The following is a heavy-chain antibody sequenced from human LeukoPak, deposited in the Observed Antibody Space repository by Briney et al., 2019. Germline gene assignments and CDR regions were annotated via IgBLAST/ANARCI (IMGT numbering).Heavy chain of an antibody. CDR1: GGSISSYY. D-gene: IGHD1-26*01. Sequence: SETLSLTCTVSGGSISSYYWSWIRQPPGKGLEWIGYIYYSGSTNYNPSLKSRITISVDTSKKQFSLKLNSVTAADTAVYYCARAGFSASYHGKFWYFDPWGRGTLVTVSS. CDR3: ARAGFSASYHGKFWYFDP. J-gene: IGHJ2*01. CDR2: IYYSGST. V-gene: IGHV4-59*01.